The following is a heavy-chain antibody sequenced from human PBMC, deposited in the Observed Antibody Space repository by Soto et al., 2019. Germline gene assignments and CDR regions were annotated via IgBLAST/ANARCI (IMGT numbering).Heavy chain of an antibody. CDR1: GISLRTGGVG. V-gene: IGHV2-5*02. CDR3: AHSLSGDIDEN. Sequence: SGPTLVNPTQTLTLTCTSSGISLRTGGVGVGWIRQPPGKALEWLALIYWDDDKRYSPSLKNRLIITKDTSKNQVVLTMTNMDPVDTATYYCAHSLSGDIDENCGQCVLVTVSS. J-gene: IGHJ1*01. CDR2: IYWDDDK.